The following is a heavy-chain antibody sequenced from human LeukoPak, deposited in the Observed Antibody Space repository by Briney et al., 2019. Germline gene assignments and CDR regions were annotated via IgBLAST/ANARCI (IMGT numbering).Heavy chain of an antibody. D-gene: IGHD6-13*01. CDR3: ARSIAAVLDY. CDR1: GFTVSSNY. CDR2: IYSGGST. Sequence: PGGSLRPSCAASGFTVSSNYMSWVRQAPGKGLEWVSVIYSGGSTYYADSVKGRFTISRDNSKNTLYLQMNSLRAEDTAVYYCARSIAAVLDYWGQGTLVTVSS. V-gene: IGHV3-53*01. J-gene: IGHJ4*02.